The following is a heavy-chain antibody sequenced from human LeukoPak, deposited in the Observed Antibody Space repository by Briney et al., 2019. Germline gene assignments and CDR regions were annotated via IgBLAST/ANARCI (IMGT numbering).Heavy chain of an antibody. J-gene: IGHJ4*02. D-gene: IGHD3-10*01. CDR2: LYYSGST. CDR3: ARGPTYSGSGTYFYFGY. Sequence: PSETLSLTCTVSGGSVNSGSYYWTWIRQAPGKGLEWIGYLYYSGSTSYNPSFKSRVTISAGTSKNQFSLKLSSVTAADTAVYYCARGPTYSGSGTYFYFGYWGQGSLVTVSS. CDR1: GGSVNSGSYY. V-gene: IGHV4-61*01.